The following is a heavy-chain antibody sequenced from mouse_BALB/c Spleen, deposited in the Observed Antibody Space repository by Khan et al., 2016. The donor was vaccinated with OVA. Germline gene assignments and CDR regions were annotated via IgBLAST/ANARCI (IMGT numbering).Heavy chain of an antibody. CDR3: ARGDGYCVYFDY. Sequence: QVRLQQSGPELVKPGASVKMSCKASGYTFTYYVITWVKQRTGQGLEWIGEIYPGSDNAYYNERFKGKATLTADKSSNTTLMQLSSLTSEDSAVYFCARGDGYCVYFDYWGQGTTLTVSS. D-gene: IGHD2-3*01. CDR1: GYTFTYYV. J-gene: IGHJ2*01. CDR2: IYPGSDNA. V-gene: IGHV1-81*01.